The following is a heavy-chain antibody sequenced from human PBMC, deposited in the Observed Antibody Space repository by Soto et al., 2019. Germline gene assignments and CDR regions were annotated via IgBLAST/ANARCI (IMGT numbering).Heavy chain of an antibody. CDR1: GYTFTSYV. CDR2: ISAYNGNT. V-gene: IGHV1-18*01. Sequence: GASVKVSCKASGYTFTSYVISWVRQAPGQGLEWMGWISAYNGNTNYAQKLQGRVTMTTDTSTSTAYMELRSLRSDDTAVYYCVRDWRDHGDYVWDYWGQGTLVTVSS. J-gene: IGHJ4*02. CDR3: VRDWRDHGDYVWDY. D-gene: IGHD4-17*01.